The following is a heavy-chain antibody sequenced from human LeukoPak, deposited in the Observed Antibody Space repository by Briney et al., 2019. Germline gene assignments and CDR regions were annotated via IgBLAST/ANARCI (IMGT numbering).Heavy chain of an antibody. CDR2: INPNSGGA. D-gene: IGHD5-24*01. CDR3: ARALLRRFDGWGY. V-gene: IGHV1-2*02. CDR1: GYTFTGYY. Sequence: ASVKVSCMASGYTFTGYYMHWVRQAPGQGLEWMGWINPNSGGANYAQKFQGRVTMTRDTSISTAYMELSRLRSDDTAVYYCARALLRRFDGWGYWGQGTLVTVSS. J-gene: IGHJ4*02.